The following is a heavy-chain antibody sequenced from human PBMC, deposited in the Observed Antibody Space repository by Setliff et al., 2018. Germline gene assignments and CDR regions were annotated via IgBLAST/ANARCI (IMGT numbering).Heavy chain of an antibody. Sequence: ASVKVSCKASGGTFRSDGFNWVRQAPGQGLQWLGRFIPILGATNYAQNFQDRVTITADESTSTGYMELRSLRSDDTAVYYCARELRSPYWHLDSWGQGTQVTVSS. V-gene: IGHV1-69*13. CDR3: ARELRSPYWHLDS. CDR1: GGTFRSDG. J-gene: IGHJ5*01. D-gene: IGHD3-16*01. CDR2: FIPILGAT.